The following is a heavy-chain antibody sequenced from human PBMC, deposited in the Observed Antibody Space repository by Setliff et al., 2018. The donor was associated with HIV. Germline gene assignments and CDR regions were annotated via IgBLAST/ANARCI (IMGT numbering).Heavy chain of an antibody. CDR1: GDTDFY. Sequence: SETLSLTCTVSGDTDFYWNWIRQPPGKGLEWIGYIHASGKTNYNPSLKSRVTISLDTSKMQFSLHLTSVTAADTAVYYCATLDPSGGNFLAYWGQGTTVTVSS. J-gene: IGHJ6*02. CDR3: ATLDPSGGNFLAY. V-gene: IGHV4-4*09. CDR2: IHASGKT. D-gene: IGHD2-21*02.